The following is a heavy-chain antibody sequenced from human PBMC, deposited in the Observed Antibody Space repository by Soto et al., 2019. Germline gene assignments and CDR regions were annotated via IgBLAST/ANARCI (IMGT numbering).Heavy chain of an antibody. V-gene: IGHV4-61*08. CDR3: ARDHVVSAGTFDY. D-gene: IGHD6-13*01. J-gene: IGHJ4*02. CDR1: GGSVSSGDYY. Sequence: QVQLQESGPGLVKPSETLSLTCTVSGGSVSSGDYYWSWIRQPPGKGLEWLGYIYYSGRTNYNPSLKSRVTISLDTSKNQFSLALTSVTAADTAMYYCARDHVVSAGTFDYWGQGTLVTVSS. CDR2: IYYSGRT.